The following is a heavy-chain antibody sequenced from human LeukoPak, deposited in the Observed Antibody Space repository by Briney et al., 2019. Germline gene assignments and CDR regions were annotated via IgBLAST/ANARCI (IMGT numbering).Heavy chain of an antibody. Sequence: GGSLRLSCAASGFTFSNYAMSWVRQAPGKGLEWVSGISGSGGSTYYADSVKGRLTISRDNSKNTLYLQMDSLRAEDTAVYYCAKVDIRISLIVVVFTTAADWYFDLWGRDTLVTVSS. CDR2: ISGSGGST. V-gene: IGHV3-23*01. D-gene: IGHD3-22*01. CDR3: AKVDIRISLIVVVFTTAADWYFDL. CDR1: GFTFSNYA. J-gene: IGHJ2*01.